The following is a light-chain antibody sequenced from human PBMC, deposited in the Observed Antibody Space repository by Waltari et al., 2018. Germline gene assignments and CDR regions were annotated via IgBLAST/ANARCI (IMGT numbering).Light chain of an antibody. CDR2: WAS. CDR3: QQYYSSPPWT. J-gene: IGKJ1*01. CDR1: QSIFYTSSNKDY. Sequence: DIVMIQSPDSLAVSLGERATINCQSSQSIFYTSSNKDYLAWYQQKSGQPPKLLITWASTRESGVPDRFSGSGSWTDFTLTISSLQAEDVAVYYCQQYYSSPPWTFGQGTKVEIK. V-gene: IGKV4-1*01.